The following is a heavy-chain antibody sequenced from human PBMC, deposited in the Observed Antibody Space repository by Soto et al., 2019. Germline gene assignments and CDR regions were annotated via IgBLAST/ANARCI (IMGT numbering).Heavy chain of an antibody. D-gene: IGHD1-26*01. CDR2: MNPISGNA. CDR3: ARWVVGADYSDY. CDR1: GYTFTNND. J-gene: IGHJ4*02. Sequence: TVRVSCKASGYTFTNNDISWVRQATGQGLEWMGWMNPISGNAGYAQKFQGRVTMTRNTSISTAYLELRSLRVEDTAVYYCARWVVGADYSDYWGQGTLVTVSS. V-gene: IGHV1-8*01.